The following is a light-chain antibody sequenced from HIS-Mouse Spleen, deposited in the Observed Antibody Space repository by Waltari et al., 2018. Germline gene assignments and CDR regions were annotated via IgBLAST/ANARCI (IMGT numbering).Light chain of an antibody. Sequence: DIQMTKSPSCLSAAVGDRVTITCQASQDISNYLKWYQQKPGKAPKLLIYDASNLETGVPSRFSGSGSGTDFTFTISSLQPEDIATYYCQQYDNLPLTFGGGTKVEIK. J-gene: IGKJ4*01. CDR1: QDISNY. CDR3: QQYDNLPLT. CDR2: DAS. V-gene: IGKV1-33*01.